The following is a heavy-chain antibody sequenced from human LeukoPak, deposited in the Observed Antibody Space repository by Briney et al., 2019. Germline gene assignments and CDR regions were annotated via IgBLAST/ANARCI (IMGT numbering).Heavy chain of an antibody. Sequence: GGSLRLSCAASGFTVSSSYMSWVRQAPGKGLEWVSVIYTGVSTYYTDSVKGRFTISRDNSKNTLYLQTNSLRTEDTAVYYCARMKDSSGWYKANYFDYWGQGTLVTVSS. V-gene: IGHV3-53*01. D-gene: IGHD6-19*01. CDR3: ARMKDSSGWYKANYFDY. CDR2: IYTGVST. J-gene: IGHJ4*02. CDR1: GFTVSSSY.